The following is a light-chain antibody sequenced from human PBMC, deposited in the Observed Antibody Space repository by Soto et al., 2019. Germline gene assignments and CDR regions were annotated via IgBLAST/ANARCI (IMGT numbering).Light chain of an antibody. CDR1: SSDVGSYNL. Sequence: QSVLTQPASVSGSPGQSITISCTGTSSDVGSYNLVSWYQQHPGKAPKLMIYEGSKRPSGVSNRFSGSKSGKTASLTISGLQAEDEADYYCCSFAGSSPWVFGGGTNLTVL. V-gene: IGLV2-23*01. CDR3: CSFAGSSPWV. CDR2: EGS. J-gene: IGLJ3*02.